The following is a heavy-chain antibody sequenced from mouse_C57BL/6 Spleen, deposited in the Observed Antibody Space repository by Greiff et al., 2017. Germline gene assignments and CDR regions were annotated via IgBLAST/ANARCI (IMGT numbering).Heavy chain of an antibody. Sequence: QVQLQQPGAELVMPGASVKLSCKASGYTFTSYWMHWVKQRPGQGLEWIGEIDPSDSYTNYNQKFKGKSTLTVDKSSSTAYMQLSSLTSEYSAVYYCARADSNSFAYWGQGTLVTVSA. D-gene: IGHD2-5*01. V-gene: IGHV1-69*01. CDR2: IDPSDSYT. J-gene: IGHJ3*01. CDR1: GYTFTSYW. CDR3: ARADSNSFAY.